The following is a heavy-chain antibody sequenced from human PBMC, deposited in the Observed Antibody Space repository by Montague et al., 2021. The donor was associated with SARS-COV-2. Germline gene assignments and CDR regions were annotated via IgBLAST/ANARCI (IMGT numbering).Heavy chain of an antibody. CDR2: ISYDGSNK. CDR1: GFTFNSYA. J-gene: IGHJ4*02. V-gene: IGHV3-30*04. D-gene: IGHD3-9*01. Sequence: SLSLSWAASGFTFNSYAMHWVRQAPGKGLEWVAVISYDGSNKYYADSVKGRFTISRDNSKNTLYLQMNSLRAEDTAVYYCARDADILTGYYSPYSRGGSNFDYWGQGTLVTVSS. CDR3: ARDADILTGYYSPYSRGGSNFDY.